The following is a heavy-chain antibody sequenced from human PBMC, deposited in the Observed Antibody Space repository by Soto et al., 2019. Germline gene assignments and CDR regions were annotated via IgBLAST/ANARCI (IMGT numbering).Heavy chain of an antibody. Sequence: ASVKVSCKASGGTFSSYAISWVRQAPGQGLEWMGGIIPIFGTANYAQKFQGRVTITADESTSTAYMELSSLRSEDTAVYYCARYGGGYYDSSGYSPNFASWAQGPLVPVSS. CDR2: IIPIFGTA. D-gene: IGHD3-22*01. V-gene: IGHV1-69*13. CDR3: ARYGGGYYDSSGYSPNFAS. CDR1: GGTFSSYA. J-gene: IGHJ4*02.